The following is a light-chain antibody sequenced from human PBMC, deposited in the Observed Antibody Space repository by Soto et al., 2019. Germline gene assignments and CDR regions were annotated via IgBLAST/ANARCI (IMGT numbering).Light chain of an antibody. Sequence: QSALTQPASVSGSPGQSITISCTGTSSDVGGYNYVSWYQQHSGKAPKLMIYEVSKRHSGVPDRFSGSKSGNTASLTVSGLQAEDEADYYCNSYAGSNNWVFGGGTKVTVL. V-gene: IGLV2-8*01. CDR1: SSDVGGYNY. CDR2: EVS. CDR3: NSYAGSNNWV. J-gene: IGLJ3*02.